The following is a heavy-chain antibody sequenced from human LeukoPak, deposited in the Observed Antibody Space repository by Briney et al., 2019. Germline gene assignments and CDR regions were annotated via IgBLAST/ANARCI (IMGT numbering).Heavy chain of an antibody. J-gene: IGHJ6*02. CDR1: GGTFSSYA. CDR3: ARVPLGRFLLHYYGMDV. V-gene: IGHV1-69*13. D-gene: IGHD3-3*01. CDR2: IIPIFGTA. Sequence: SVKVSCKASGGTFSSYAISWVRQAPGQGLEWMGGIIPIFGTANYAQKFQGRVTITADESTSTAYMELSSLRSEDTAVYYCARVPLGRFLLHYYGMDVWGQGTTDTVSS.